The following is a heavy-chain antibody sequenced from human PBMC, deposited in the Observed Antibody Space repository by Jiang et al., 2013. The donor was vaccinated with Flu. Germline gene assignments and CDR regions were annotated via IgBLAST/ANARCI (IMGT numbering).Heavy chain of an antibody. V-gene: IGHV4-59*08. CDR1: GDSFNIYY. D-gene: IGHD4-17*01. J-gene: IGHJ4*02. CDR3: ARHRYGDNYFRD. Sequence: LLKPSETLSLTCTVSGDSFNIYYWSWIRQPPGKGLEWIGYIYYSGTTQYNPSLKSRVTMSVDTPKKQFSLKLRSVTAADTAVYYCARHRYGDNYFRDWGQGTLVTVSS. CDR2: IYYSGTT.